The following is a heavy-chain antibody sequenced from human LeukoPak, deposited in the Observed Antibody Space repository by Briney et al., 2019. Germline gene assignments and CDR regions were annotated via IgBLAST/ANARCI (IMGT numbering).Heavy chain of an antibody. CDR1: GFTVSSSY. J-gene: IGHJ4*02. D-gene: IGHD5-18*01. Sequence: PGGSLRLSCEASGFTVSSSYMSWVRQAPGKGLEWVSLIYRGGSTYYAASVKGRFTISRDNSKNTLYLQMNSLRPEDTAVYYCAKGYNYAYEYWGQGTLVTVSS. CDR2: IYRGGST. V-gene: IGHV3-53*01. CDR3: AKGYNYAYEY.